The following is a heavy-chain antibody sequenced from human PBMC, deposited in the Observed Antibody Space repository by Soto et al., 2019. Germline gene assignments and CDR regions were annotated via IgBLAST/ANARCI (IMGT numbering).Heavy chain of an antibody. D-gene: IGHD3-9*01. CDR3: ARHMDYNILTGYFD. CDR1: GASTDSTIHY. J-gene: IGHJ4*02. CDR2: ISHSGST. V-gene: IGHV4-39*01. Sequence: QLQLQESGPGLVKPSETLSLTCNVSGASTDSTIHYWAWIRQSPGKGLEWIGSISHSGSTHYNPSLKSRITISADKPKNQFSLTLTTVTPADTAVYSCARHMDYNILTGYFDWGQGTLVTVS.